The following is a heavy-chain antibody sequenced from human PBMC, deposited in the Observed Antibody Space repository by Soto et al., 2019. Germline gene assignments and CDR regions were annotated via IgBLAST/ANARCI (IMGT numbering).Heavy chain of an antibody. Sequence: QVQLVESGGGVVQPGRSLRLSCAASGFTFSSYAMHWVRQAPGKGLEWVAVISYDGSNKYYADSVKGRFTISRANSKDTLYLQMNSLRAEDTAVYYCARILPFDYWGQGTLVTVSS. J-gene: IGHJ4*02. D-gene: IGHD2-15*01. CDR2: ISYDGSNK. V-gene: IGHV3-30-3*01. CDR1: GFTFSSYA. CDR3: ARILPFDY.